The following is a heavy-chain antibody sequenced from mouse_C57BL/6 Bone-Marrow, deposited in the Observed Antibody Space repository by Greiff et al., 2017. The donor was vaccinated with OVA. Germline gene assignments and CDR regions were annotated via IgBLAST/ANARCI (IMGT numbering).Heavy chain of an antibody. V-gene: IGHV1-42*01. CDR1: GYSFTGYY. D-gene: IGHD3-2*02. CDR3: ARRTAQAAYYAMDY. Sequence: EVKLQQSGPELVKPGASVKISCKASGYSFTGYYMNWVKQSPEKSLEWIGEINPSTGGTTYNQKFKAKATLTVDKSSSTAYMQLKSLTSEDSAVYYCARRTAQAAYYAMDYWGQGTSVTVSS. J-gene: IGHJ4*01. CDR2: INPSTGGT.